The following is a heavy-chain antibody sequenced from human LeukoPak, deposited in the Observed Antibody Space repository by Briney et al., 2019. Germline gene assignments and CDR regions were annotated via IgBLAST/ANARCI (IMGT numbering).Heavy chain of an antibody. CDR3: AKVGGAVFGVVIG. CDR2: ISSGGDNT. D-gene: IGHD3-3*01. J-gene: IGHJ4*02. CDR1: GFTFTTYA. V-gene: IGHV3-23*01. Sequence: PGGSLRLSCAASGFTFTTYAMTWVRQAPGKGLEWVSGISSGGDNTFYADSVKGRFTISRDNSRKTLYLQMNSLRAEDTAVYYCAKVGGAVFGVVIGWGQGTPVTVSS.